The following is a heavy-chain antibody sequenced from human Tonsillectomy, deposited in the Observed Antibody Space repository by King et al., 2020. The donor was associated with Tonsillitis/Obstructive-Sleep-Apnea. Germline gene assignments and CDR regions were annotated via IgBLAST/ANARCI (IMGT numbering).Heavy chain of an antibody. CDR2: ISAYNGNT. J-gene: IGHJ4*02. CDR1: GYSFTSYG. Sequence: VQLVESGAEVKKPGASVKVSCKASGYSFTSYGISWVRQAPGQGLEWMGWISAYNGNTNYAQNLQGRVTMTTDTSTTTAYMEMRSLRSDDTAVYYCTRERGGAHFYMDVGGQGTLVTVSS. CDR3: TRERGGAHFYMDV. D-gene: IGHD3-10*01. V-gene: IGHV1-18*01.